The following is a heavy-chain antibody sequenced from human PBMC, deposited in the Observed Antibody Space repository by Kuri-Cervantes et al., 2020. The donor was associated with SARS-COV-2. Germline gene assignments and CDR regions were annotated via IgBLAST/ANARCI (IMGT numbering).Heavy chain of an antibody. Sequence: SETLSLTCAVSRWSLSGYHWSWSRQPPGKGLECIGGFSHSGRNDYSPSYNPSRESRVAISGDMSKNQVSLRLNSVTAADTAVYFCARGRRGYSSGTFYDYMDVWGKGTTVTVSS. V-gene: IGHV4-34*01. D-gene: IGHD2-8*02. CDR2: FSHSGRN. CDR3: ARGRRGYSSGTFYDYMDV. J-gene: IGHJ6*03. CDR1: RWSLSGYH.